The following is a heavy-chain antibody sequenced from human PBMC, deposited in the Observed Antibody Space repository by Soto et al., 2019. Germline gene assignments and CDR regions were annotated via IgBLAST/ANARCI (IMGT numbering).Heavy chain of an antibody. CDR3: AKDRSSGSPYYGMDF. Sequence: ASVKVSCKASGYTFTSYDINWVRQATGQGLEWMGWMNPNSGNTGYAQKFQGRVTMTRNTSVSTAYMELSSLRPEDTAVYYCAKDRSSGSPYYGMDFWGQGTMVTVSS. CDR1: GYTFTSYD. D-gene: IGHD3-10*01. V-gene: IGHV1-8*01. J-gene: IGHJ6*02. CDR2: MNPNSGNT.